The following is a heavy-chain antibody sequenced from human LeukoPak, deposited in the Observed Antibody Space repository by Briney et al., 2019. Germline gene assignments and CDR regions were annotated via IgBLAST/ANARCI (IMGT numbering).Heavy chain of an antibody. D-gene: IGHD3-10*01. CDR2: ISYDGSNK. CDR3: AKVAVVSYYGSGSSFDY. V-gene: IGHV3-30*18. CDR1: GFTFSSYG. Sequence: GRSLRLSCAASGFTFSSYGMHWVRQAPVKGLEWVAVISYDGSNKYYADSVEGRFTISRDNSKNTLYLQMNSLRAEDPAVYYCAKVAVVSYYGSGSSFDYWGQGTLVTVSS. J-gene: IGHJ4*02.